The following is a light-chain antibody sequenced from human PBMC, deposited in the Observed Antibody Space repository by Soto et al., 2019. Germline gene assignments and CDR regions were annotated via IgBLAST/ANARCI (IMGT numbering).Light chain of an antibody. CDR1: QSVVSTY. V-gene: IGKV3-20*01. CDR3: QQYDYFPHT. J-gene: IGKJ4*01. CDR2: GAS. Sequence: EIVLTQSPGTLSLSPGERATLSCRASQSVVSTYLAWYQQNPGQAPRLLISGASDRATGIPDRFIGSGSGTDFTLTISRLEPEDFAVYYCQQYDYFPHTFGGGTEV.